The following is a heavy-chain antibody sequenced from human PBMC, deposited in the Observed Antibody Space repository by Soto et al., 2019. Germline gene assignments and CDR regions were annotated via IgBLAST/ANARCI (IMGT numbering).Heavy chain of an antibody. CDR1: GYSFTSYW. J-gene: IGHJ5*02. V-gene: IGHV5-51*01. D-gene: IGHD3-16*01. Sequence: PGESLKISCKGSGYSFTSYWIGWVRQMPGKGLEWMGIIYPGDSETRYSPSFQGQVTISADKSISTAYLQWSSLKASDTAMYYCARHSIWGSSSTFWFDPWGQGTLVTVSS. CDR3: ARHSIWGSSSTFWFDP. CDR2: IYPGDSET.